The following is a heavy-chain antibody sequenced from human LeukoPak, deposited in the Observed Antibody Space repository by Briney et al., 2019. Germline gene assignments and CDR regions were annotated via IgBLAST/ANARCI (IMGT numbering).Heavy chain of an antibody. V-gene: IGHV4-39*07. CDR3: MREGIRGPMDV. J-gene: IGHJ6*03. D-gene: IGHD2/OR15-2a*01. Sequence: SETLSLTCTVSGGSISSSSYYWGWIRQPPGKGLEWIGSIYYSGSTYYNPSLKSRVTISVDTSKNQFSLKLKSVSAADTAVYYCMREGIRGPMDVWGTGTTVTVSS. CDR2: IYYSGST. CDR1: GGSISSSSYY.